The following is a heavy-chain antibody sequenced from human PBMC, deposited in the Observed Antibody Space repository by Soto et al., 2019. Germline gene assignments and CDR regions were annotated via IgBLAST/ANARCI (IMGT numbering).Heavy chain of an antibody. CDR3: ARDTETLGPRANDALAI. V-gene: IGHV1-3*01. D-gene: IGHD3-3*02. Sequence: GASVKVSCKATGYTFSAYTMNWVRQAPGQSLEWMGWINAGSGNTKYSQNFQGRVSITRDTSASTVYMELTGLTSEDTAVYYCARDTETLGPRANDALAIWGQGSMVIVSS. CDR2: INAGSGNT. CDR1: GYTFSAYT. J-gene: IGHJ3*02.